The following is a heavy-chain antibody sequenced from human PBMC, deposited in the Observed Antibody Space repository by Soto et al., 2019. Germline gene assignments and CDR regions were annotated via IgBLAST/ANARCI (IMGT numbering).Heavy chain of an antibody. D-gene: IGHD6-19*01. CDR1: GGSISSTNYF. CDR2: IYYSGNT. V-gene: IGHV4-39*01. Sequence: QLQLQESGPGLVKPSETLSLTCTVSGGSISSTNYFWGWIRQPPGKGLEWIGNIYYSGNTYHNPSLNSRVPLSVDTSKTHFSLKLNSVTAADTAVYYCARWAVSGSQRFDYWGQGTLVTVSS. CDR3: ARWAVSGSQRFDY. J-gene: IGHJ4*02.